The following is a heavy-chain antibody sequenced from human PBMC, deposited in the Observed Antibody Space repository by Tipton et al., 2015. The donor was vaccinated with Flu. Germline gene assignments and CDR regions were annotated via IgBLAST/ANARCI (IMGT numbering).Heavy chain of an antibody. CDR3: ARHTGRDDFWSGYGYGMDV. Sequence: TLSLTCTVSGGSISSYYWSWTRHPPGKGLEWIGSIYYSGSTNYNPSLKSRVTISVDPSKNQFSLKLSSVTAADTAVYYCARHTGRDDFWSGYGYGMDVWGQGTTVTVSS. V-gene: IGHV4-59*08. D-gene: IGHD3-3*01. CDR2: IYYSGST. CDR1: GGSISSYY. J-gene: IGHJ6*02.